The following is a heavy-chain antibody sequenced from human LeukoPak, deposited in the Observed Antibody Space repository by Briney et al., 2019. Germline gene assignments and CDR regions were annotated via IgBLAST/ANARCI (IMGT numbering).Heavy chain of an antibody. D-gene: IGHD3-22*01. CDR1: GASISSYY. CDR3: ARENPSGYYNRPIDY. V-gene: IGHV4-59*01. Sequence: SETLSLTCTVSGASISSYYWSWIRQPPGKGLEWIGDIYYSGSIKYNPSLKSRVTMSVDTSKNQFSLKPSSVTAADTAIYYCARENPSGYYNRPIDYWGQGTLVSVSS. J-gene: IGHJ4*02. CDR2: IYYSGSI.